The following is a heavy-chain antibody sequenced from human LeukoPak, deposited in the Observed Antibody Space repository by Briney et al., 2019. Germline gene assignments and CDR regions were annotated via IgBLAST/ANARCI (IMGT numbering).Heavy chain of an antibody. V-gene: IGHV4-38-2*02. Sequence: PSETLSLTCTVSGYSISSGYYWGWIRQPPGKGLEWIGSIYHSGVTDYNPSLKSRVTISVGTSKNQFSLKLSSVTAADTAVYNCARVGGSAYPSTGFDFWGQGTLVTVSS. CDR1: GYSISSGYY. D-gene: IGHD3-16*01. J-gene: IGHJ5*01. CDR3: ARVGGSAYPSTGFDF. CDR2: IYHSGVT.